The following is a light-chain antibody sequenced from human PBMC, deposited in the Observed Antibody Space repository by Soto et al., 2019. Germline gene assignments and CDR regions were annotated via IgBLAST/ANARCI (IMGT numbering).Light chain of an antibody. CDR2: GAS. Sequence: DIVMTQSPATLSVSPGEEATLSCRASQGIGDTLAWYQQKPGQTPRLLIYGASTRATGIPARFSSRGSGTEFTLTISSLQSEDLAVYYCQQYNNWPRTFGQGTKVDIK. CDR3: QQYNNWPRT. V-gene: IGKV3-15*01. CDR1: QGIGDT. J-gene: IGKJ1*01.